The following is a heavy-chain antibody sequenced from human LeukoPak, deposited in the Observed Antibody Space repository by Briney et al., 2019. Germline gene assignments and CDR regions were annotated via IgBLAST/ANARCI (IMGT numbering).Heavy chain of an antibody. J-gene: IGHJ4*02. V-gene: IGHV1-46*01. CDR1: GYTFTDFY. CDR2: IYPTGGTT. D-gene: IGHD3-22*01. CDR3: AREGDDSGGYYFAY. Sequence: ASVKVSCKASGYTFTDFYLHWVRQAPGQGLEWMGLIYPTGGTTRYSQKFQGRVTMTRDLSTTTVYMELSSLTFDDTGFYYCAREGDDSGGYYFAYWGQGSLVTVSS.